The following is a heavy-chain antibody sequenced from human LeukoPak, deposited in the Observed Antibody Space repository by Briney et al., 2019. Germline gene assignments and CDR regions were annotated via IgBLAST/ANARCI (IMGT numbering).Heavy chain of an antibody. D-gene: IGHD1-26*01. CDR2: VDPEDGET. Sequence: ASVKLSCKVSGYTFTDYYMHWVQQAPGKGLEWVGLVDPEDGETIYAEKFQGRVTITADTSTDTAYMELSSLRSEDTAVYYCATDRVGATTGWFDPWGQGTLVTVSS. V-gene: IGHV1-69-2*01. J-gene: IGHJ5*02. CDR1: GYTFTDYY. CDR3: ATDRVGATTGWFDP.